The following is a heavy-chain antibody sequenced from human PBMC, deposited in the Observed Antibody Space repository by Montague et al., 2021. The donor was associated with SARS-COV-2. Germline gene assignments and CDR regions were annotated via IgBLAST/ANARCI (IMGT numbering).Heavy chain of an antibody. CDR2: INHSGST. J-gene: IGHJ6*03. CDR1: GGSCSDYY. D-gene: IGHD2-2*01. Sequence: SETLSLTCAVYGGSCSDYYWSWIRQPPGKGLEWIGEINHSGSTNYNPSLKSRVTISVDTSKNQFSLKLSSVTAADTAVYYCARFLRPVVPAATGHWEKNYHFYYMDVWGKGTTVTVSS. V-gene: IGHV4-34*01. CDR3: ARFLRPVVPAATGHWEKNYHFYYMDV.